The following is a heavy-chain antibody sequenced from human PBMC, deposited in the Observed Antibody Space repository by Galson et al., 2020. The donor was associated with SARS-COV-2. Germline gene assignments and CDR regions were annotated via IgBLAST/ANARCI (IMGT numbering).Heavy chain of an antibody. CDR3: AREGESGIVAAPMDY. Sequence: GESLKISCAASGFTFSDCAMHWVRQAPGKGLEWVAVIWYNGRNKYYADSVKGRFTISRDNSKNTLSLQMNSLRAEDTAVYYCAREGESGIVAAPMDYWGQGTLVTVSS. CDR1: GFTFSDCA. D-gene: IGHD2-2*01. V-gene: IGHV3-33*01. CDR2: IWYNGRNK. J-gene: IGHJ4*02.